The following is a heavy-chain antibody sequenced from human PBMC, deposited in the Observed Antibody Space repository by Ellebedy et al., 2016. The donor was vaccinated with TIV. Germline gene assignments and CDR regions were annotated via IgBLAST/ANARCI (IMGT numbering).Heavy chain of an antibody. J-gene: IGHJ4*02. V-gene: IGHV3-30*18. CDR2: ISPDGSRR. CDR1: GFTFRRYG. D-gene: IGHD6-13*01. Sequence: LSLTXAASGFTFRRYGMHWVRQAPGKGLEWVARISPDGSRRNYADSVKDRFTISRDNSKNTLFLHMNILRTEDTAVYYCAKPADPNPGYSASWATYFDYWGQGTLVTVSS. CDR3: AKPADPNPGYSASWATYFDY.